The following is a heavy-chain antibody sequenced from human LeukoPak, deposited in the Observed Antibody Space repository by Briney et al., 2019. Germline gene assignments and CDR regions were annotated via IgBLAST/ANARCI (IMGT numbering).Heavy chain of an antibody. J-gene: IGHJ6*03. CDR2: ISAYNGNT. CDR1: GYTFTSYG. V-gene: IGHV1-18*01. Sequence: ASVKVSCKASGYTFTSYGISWVRQAPGQGLEWMGWISAYNGNTNYAQKLQGRVTMTTDTSTSTAYMDLRSLRSDDTAVYYCARDQNYDFCSGYYPYYYYMDVWGKGTTVTVSS. CDR3: ARDQNYDFCSGYYPYYYYMDV. D-gene: IGHD3-3*01.